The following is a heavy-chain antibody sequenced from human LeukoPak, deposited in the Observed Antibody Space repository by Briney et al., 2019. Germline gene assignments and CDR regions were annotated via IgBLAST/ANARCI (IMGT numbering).Heavy chain of an antibody. CDR3: ARVVDDFWSGYSQYYFDY. Sequence: SEALSLTCTVSGGSISSSSYYWGWIRQPPGKGLEWIGSIYYSGSTYYNPSLKSRVTISVDTSKNQFSLKLSSVTAADTAVYYCARVVDDFWSGYSQYYFDYWGLGTLVTVSS. CDR1: GGSISSSSYY. V-gene: IGHV4-39*07. D-gene: IGHD3-3*01. CDR2: IYYSGST. J-gene: IGHJ4*02.